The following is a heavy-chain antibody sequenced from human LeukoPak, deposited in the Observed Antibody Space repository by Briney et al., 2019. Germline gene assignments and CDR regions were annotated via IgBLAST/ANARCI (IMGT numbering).Heavy chain of an antibody. CDR3: AKTGYSRGWTAEYFQH. J-gene: IGHJ1*01. V-gene: IGHV3-43*02. D-gene: IGHD6-19*01. CDR2: ISGDGGST. Sequence: PGGSLRLSCAASGFTFDDYAMHWVRQAPGMGLEWVSFISGDGGSTYYAASVKGRFTISRDNSKNSLYLQMNSLRTEDTALYYCAKTGYSRGWTAEYFQHWGQGTLVTVSS. CDR1: GFTFDDYA.